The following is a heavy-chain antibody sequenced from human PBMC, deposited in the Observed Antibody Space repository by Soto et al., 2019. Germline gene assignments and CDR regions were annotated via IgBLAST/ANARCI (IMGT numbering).Heavy chain of an antibody. CDR2: IYYSGST. D-gene: IGHD3-22*01. CDR3: ARTPSYYYDSSGPMAHAFDI. V-gene: IGHV4-59*01. J-gene: IGHJ3*02. CDR1: GGSLSSYY. Sequence: PSETLSLTCPVSGGSLSSYYLSWIRQPPGKGLEWIGYIYYSGSTNYNPSLKSRVTISVDTSKNQFSLKLSSVTAADTAVYYCARTPSYYYDSSGPMAHAFDIWGQGTMVTVSS.